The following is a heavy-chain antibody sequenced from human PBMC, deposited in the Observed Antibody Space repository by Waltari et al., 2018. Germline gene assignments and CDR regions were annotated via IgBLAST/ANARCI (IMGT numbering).Heavy chain of an antibody. J-gene: IGHJ4*02. CDR1: GGTFSSYA. Sequence: QVQLVQSGAEVKKPGSSVKVSCKASGGTFSSYAISWVRQAPGQGLEWMGRIIPIFGTANFAQKYQGRDTITADKSTSTAYMELSSLGSEDTAVYYCARDPDRLFTVDYWGQGTLVTVSS. D-gene: IGHD3-9*01. V-gene: IGHV1-69*13. CDR3: ARDPDRLFTVDY. CDR2: IIPIFGTA.